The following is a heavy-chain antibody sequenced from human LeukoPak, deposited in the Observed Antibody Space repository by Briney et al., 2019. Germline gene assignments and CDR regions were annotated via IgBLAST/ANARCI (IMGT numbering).Heavy chain of an antibody. CDR1: GGSFSDYY. CDR3: ARGGGNSGYYFDY. J-gene: IGHJ4*02. D-gene: IGHD2-21*02. CDR2: VNHSGST. V-gene: IGHV4-34*01. Sequence: SETLSLTCAVYGGSFSDYYWSWIRQPPGKGLEWIGEVNHSGSTNYNPSLKSRVTISVDTSKNQFSLKLSSVTAADTAVYYCARGGGNSGYYFDYWGQGTLVTVSS.